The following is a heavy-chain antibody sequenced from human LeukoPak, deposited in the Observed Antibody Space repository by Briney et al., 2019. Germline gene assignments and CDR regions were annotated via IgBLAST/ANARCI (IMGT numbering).Heavy chain of an antibody. CDR2: IYHSGST. CDR1: GDSIRNDYW. Sequence: SETLSLTCVVSGDSIRNDYWWNWVRQPPGKGLEWIGEIYHSGSTNYNPSLKSRVTISVDTSKNQFSLKLSSVTAADTAVYYCASELIAVAGRGAFDIWGQGTMVTVSS. V-gene: IGHV4-4*02. D-gene: IGHD6-19*01. J-gene: IGHJ3*02. CDR3: ASELIAVAGRGAFDI.